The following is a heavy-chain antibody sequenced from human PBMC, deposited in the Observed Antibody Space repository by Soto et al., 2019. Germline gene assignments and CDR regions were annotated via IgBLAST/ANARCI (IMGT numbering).Heavy chain of an antibody. V-gene: IGHV1-69*02. Sequence: QVQLVQSGAEVKKPGSSVKVSCKASRGTFSSYTISWVRQAPGQGLEWMGRIIPILGIANYAQKFQGRVTITADKSTSTAYMELSSLRSEDTAVYYCARGIAAAGPRGWFDPWGQGTLVTVSS. CDR1: RGTFSSYT. D-gene: IGHD6-13*01. CDR3: ARGIAAAGPRGWFDP. J-gene: IGHJ5*02. CDR2: IIPILGIA.